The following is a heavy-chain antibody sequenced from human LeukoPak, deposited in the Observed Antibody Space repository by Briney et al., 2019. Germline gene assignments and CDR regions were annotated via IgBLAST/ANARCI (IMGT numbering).Heavy chain of an antibody. Sequence: SETLSLTCAVYGGSFSGYYWSWIRQPPGKGLEWIGEINHSGSTNYNPSLKSRVTISVDTSKNQFSLKLSSVTAADTAVYYCARRKKSKYCRSTSCYGWFDPWGQGTLVTVSS. CDR2: INHSGST. J-gene: IGHJ5*02. CDR3: ARRKKSKYCRSTSCYGWFDP. V-gene: IGHV4-34*01. D-gene: IGHD2-2*01. CDR1: GGSFSGYY.